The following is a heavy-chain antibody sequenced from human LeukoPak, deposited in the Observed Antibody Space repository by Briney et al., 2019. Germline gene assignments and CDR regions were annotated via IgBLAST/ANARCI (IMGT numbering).Heavy chain of an antibody. V-gene: IGHV1-69*04. CDR2: IIPIVDIA. CDR3: ARQNLQTYWYFAL. CDR1: GGTFSSYA. D-gene: IGHD1-7*01. J-gene: IGHJ2*01. Sequence: EASVKVSCKASGGTFSSYALSWVRQAPGQGLEWMGRIIPIVDIATYAQKFQGRVTITADKSTSTAYMELSSLRSEDTALYYCARQNLQTYWYFALWGRGTLVTVSS.